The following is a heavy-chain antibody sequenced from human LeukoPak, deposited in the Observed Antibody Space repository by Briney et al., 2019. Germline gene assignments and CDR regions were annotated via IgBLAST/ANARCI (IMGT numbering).Heavy chain of an antibody. J-gene: IGHJ4*02. V-gene: IGHV4-30-4*08. CDR3: ARADYGGNSVDY. D-gene: IGHD4-23*01. Sequence: SETLSLTCTVSGGSISSSSYYWGWIRQPPGKGLEWIGYIYYSGSTYYNPSLKSRVTISVDTSKNQFSLKLSSVTAADTAVYYCARADYGGNSVDYWGQGTLVTVSS. CDR1: GGSISSSSYY. CDR2: IYYSGST.